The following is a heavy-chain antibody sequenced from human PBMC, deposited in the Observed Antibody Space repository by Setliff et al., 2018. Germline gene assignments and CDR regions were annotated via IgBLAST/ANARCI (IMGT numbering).Heavy chain of an antibody. D-gene: IGHD3-22*01. J-gene: IGHJ3*02. Sequence: GESLRLSCAASAFTFKNYWMSWVRQAPGKGLEWVANIKGDGSEKFYLASVKGRFTIPRDNARNSLYLQMNSLRAEDTAVYYCARDRISRYYDSGAHAFDIWGQGTMVTVSS. CDR2: IKGDGSEK. CDR1: AFTFKNYW. CDR3: ARDRISRYYDSGAHAFDI. V-gene: IGHV3-7*03.